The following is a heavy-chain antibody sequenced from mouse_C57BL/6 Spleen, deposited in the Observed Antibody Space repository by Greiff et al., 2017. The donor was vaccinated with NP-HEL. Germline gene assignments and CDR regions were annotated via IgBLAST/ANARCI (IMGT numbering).Heavy chain of an antibody. J-gene: IGHJ2*01. CDR2: ISYSGST. CDR3: ARTARLKY. D-gene: IGHD1-2*01. V-gene: IGHV3-2*02. CDR1: GYSITSGYG. Sequence: DVQLQESGPGLVKPSQSLSLTCTVTGYSITSGYGWNWIRQFPGNKLEWMGYISYSGSTNYNPSLKSRISITRDTSKNQFFLQLNSMITEDTATYYCARTARLKYWGQGTTLTVSS.